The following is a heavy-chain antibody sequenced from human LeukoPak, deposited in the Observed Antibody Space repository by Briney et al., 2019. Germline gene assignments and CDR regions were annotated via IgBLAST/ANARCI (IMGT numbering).Heavy chain of an antibody. D-gene: IGHD3-10*01. CDR2: IRYDGSNK. J-gene: IGHJ4*02. Sequence: PGGSLRLSCAASGFTFSSYGMHWVRQAPGKGLEWVAFIRYDGSNKYYADSVKGRFTISRDNSKNTLYLQMNSLRAEDTAVYYCAKDGGARGVRGVIMYYFDYWGQGTLVTVSS. V-gene: IGHV3-30*02. CDR1: GFTFSSYG. CDR3: AKDGGARGVRGVIMYYFDY.